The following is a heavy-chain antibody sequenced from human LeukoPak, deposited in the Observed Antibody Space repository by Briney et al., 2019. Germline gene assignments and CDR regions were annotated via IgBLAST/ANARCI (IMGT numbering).Heavy chain of an antibody. J-gene: IGHJ4*02. CDR2: IYYSGST. V-gene: IGHV4-39*07. CDR3: ARDRGYSGYDLVY. CDR1: GGSISSSSYY. Sequence: SETLSLTCTVSGGSISSSSYYWGWIRQPPGKGLEWIGSIYYSGSTYYNPSLKSRVTISVDTSKNQFSLKLSSVTAADTAVYYCARDRGYSGYDLVYWGQGTLVTDSS. D-gene: IGHD5-12*01.